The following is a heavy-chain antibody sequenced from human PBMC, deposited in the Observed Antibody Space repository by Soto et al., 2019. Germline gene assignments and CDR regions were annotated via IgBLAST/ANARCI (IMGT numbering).Heavy chain of an antibody. Sequence: PGGSLRLSCAASGFTFSSYGMHWVRQAPGKGLEWVAVIWYDGSNKYYADSVKGRFTISRDNSKNTLYLKMNSLRAEDTAVYYCARDPRLLRFLEWSNYYYGMDVWGQGTTVTVSS. CDR1: GFTFSSYG. D-gene: IGHD3-3*01. CDR2: IWYDGSNK. J-gene: IGHJ6*02. CDR3: ARDPRLLRFLEWSNYYYGMDV. V-gene: IGHV3-33*01.